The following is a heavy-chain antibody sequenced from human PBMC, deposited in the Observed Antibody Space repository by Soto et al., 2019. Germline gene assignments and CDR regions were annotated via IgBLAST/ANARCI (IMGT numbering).Heavy chain of an antibody. D-gene: IGHD2-2*01. CDR2: IYHSGST. J-gene: IGHJ6*02. CDR3: ARVSSLVPAAYSSGMAV. V-gene: IGHV4-30-2*01. CDR1: GGSISSGGYS. Sequence: QLQLQESGSGLVKPSQTLSLTCAVSGGSISSGGYSWSWIRQPPGKGLEWIGYIYHSGSTYYNPSVNRRVTTQVDRSKNQFSLKLSSVTAADTAVYYCARVSSLVPAAYSSGMAVWGQGTTVTVSS.